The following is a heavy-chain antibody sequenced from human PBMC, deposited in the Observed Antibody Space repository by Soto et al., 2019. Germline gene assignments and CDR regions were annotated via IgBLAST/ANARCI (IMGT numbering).Heavy chain of an antibody. CDR1: RFTFGDYY. CDR2: INGGGSII. D-gene: IGHD3-10*01. V-gene: IGHV3-11*01. Sequence: PGGSLRLSCEGSRFTFGDYYMAWVRQAPGRGLEWISYINGGGSIIYYADSVKGRFTVSRDNAKKSLFLQMNSLKVEDTAIYYCAREEGWGSEIQYFHYGLDVWGHGTTVTVSS. CDR3: AREEGWGSEIQYFHYGLDV. J-gene: IGHJ6*02.